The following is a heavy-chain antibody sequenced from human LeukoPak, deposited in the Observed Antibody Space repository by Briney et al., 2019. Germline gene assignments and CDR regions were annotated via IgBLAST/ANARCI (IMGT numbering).Heavy chain of an antibody. CDR2: ISYDGSNK. Sequence: SLRLSCXAXGFTFSSYAMHWGRQAPGKGLEWVAVISYDGSNKYYAESVKGRFTISRDNSKNTLYLQMNSLRAEDTAVYYCARPKLLQYYYDSSGYIPWFDPWGQGTLVTVSS. D-gene: IGHD3-22*01. J-gene: IGHJ5*02. CDR3: ARPKLLQYYYDSSGYIPWFDP. V-gene: IGHV3-30-3*01. CDR1: GFTFSSYA.